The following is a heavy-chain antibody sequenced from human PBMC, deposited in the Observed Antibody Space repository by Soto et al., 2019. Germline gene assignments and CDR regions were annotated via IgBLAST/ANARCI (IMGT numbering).Heavy chain of an antibody. D-gene: IGHD1-1*01. CDR1: GFMFSAYW. CDR2: ISGGARDK. J-gene: IGHJ4*02. CDR3: VREAWNRFDY. Sequence: EVQLVESGGRLVQPGGSLRLSCAASGFMFSAYWMSGVRQDPGQGLEWVATISGGARDKFYVDSVKGRFTISRDDSKNTLYLQMNRRSDDDTVDYYCVREAWNRFDYWGQGTLVTVSS. V-gene: IGHV3-7*01.